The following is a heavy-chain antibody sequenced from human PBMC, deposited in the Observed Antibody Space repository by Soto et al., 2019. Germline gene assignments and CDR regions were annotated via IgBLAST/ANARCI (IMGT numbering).Heavy chain of an antibody. V-gene: IGHV1-69*12. Sequence: QVQLLQSGVEVKKPGSSVRVSCEASGGTFRTYAISWVRQAPGQGLEWMGEIIPIFGKVNYAQKFQGRVTITADESTTTVYMDLRSLTSEDTAVYYCAKGAVAGTPTSYYYYGMDVWGQGTTVTVS. CDR3: AKGAVAGTPTSYYYYGMDV. D-gene: IGHD6-19*01. CDR1: GGTFRTYA. CDR2: IIPIFGKV. J-gene: IGHJ6*02.